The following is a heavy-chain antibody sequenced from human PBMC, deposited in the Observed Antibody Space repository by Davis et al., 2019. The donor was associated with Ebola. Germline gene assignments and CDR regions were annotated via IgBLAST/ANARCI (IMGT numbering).Heavy chain of an antibody. V-gene: IGHV4-30-4*07. CDR1: GGFVSSGGYS. Sequence: MPSETLSLTCAVSGGFVSSGGYSWSWIRQPPGKGLEWIGYYYYTGSTYYSPSLKSRVTISVDTSKNQFSLKLSSVTAADTAVYYCARIHFSYNIVVVESGYFDYWGQGTLVTVSS. CDR3: ARIHFSYNIVVVESGYFDY. J-gene: IGHJ4*02. D-gene: IGHD2-15*01. CDR2: YYYTGST.